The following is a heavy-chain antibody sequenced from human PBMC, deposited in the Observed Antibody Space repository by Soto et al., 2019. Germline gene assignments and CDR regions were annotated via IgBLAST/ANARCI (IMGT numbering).Heavy chain of an antibody. J-gene: IGHJ4*02. CDR1: GYSFTSYW. V-gene: IGHV5-51*01. D-gene: IGHD2-2*01. CDR3: ASAGSSTSCYECFDY. CDR2: IYPGDSDT. Sequence: GESLKISCKGSGYSFTSYWIGWVRQMPGKGLEWMGIIYPGDSDTRYSPSFQGQVTISADKSISTAYLQWSSLKASDTAMYYCASAGSSTSCYECFDYWGQGTLVTVSS.